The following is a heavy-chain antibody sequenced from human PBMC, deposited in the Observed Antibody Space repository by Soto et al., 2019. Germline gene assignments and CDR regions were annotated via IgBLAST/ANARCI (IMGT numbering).Heavy chain of an antibody. CDR1: GFIRSSHY. CDR2: IYNDGTT. CDR3: ARFDY. V-gene: IGHV3-53*01. J-gene: IGHJ4*02. Sequence: PVGSLRLSCAPSGFIRSSHYMTWVRQAPGKGLDWVSIIYNDGTTNYADSVKGRFTISRDISRNTLYLQMNSLRAEDTAVYSCARFDYWGQGTLVTVSS.